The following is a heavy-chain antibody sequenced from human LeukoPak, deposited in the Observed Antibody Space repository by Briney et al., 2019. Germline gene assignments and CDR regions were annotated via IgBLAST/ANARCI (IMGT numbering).Heavy chain of an antibody. CDR3: ARGSCSSTSCYARPYYFDY. CDR2: IYYSGST. D-gene: IGHD2-2*01. J-gene: IGHJ4*02. V-gene: IGHV4-59*01. Sequence: SETLSLTCTVSGGSISSYYWSWIRQPPGKGLEWIGYIYYSGSTNYNPSLESRVTISVDTSKNQFSLKLSSVTAADTAVYYCARGSCSSTSCYARPYYFDYWGQGTLVTVSS. CDR1: GGSISSYY.